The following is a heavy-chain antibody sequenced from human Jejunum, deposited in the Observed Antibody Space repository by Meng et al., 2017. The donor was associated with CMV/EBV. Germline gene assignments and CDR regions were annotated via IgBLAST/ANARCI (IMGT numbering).Heavy chain of an antibody. Sequence: VSGGSVSGSAYYWGWIRQPPGEGPEWIGGMSYSGTSYYTPSLKSRVTISVGTSKNHFSLKVTSVTAADTAVYYCATYSGSSGAMDVWGQGTTVTVSS. D-gene: IGHD6-6*01. CDR2: MSYSGTS. CDR3: ATYSGSSGAMDV. J-gene: IGHJ6*02. CDR1: GGSVSGSAYY. V-gene: IGHV4-39*07.